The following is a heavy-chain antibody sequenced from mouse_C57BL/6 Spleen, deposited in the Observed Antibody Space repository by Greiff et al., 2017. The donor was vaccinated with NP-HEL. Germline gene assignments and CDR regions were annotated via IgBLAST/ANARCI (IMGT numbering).Heavy chain of an antibody. D-gene: IGHD2-1*01. CDR2: ISDGGSYT. CDR3: ARAPYGNYVYFDV. V-gene: IGHV5-4*03. J-gene: IGHJ1*03. CDR1: GFTFSSYA. Sequence: EVKLQESGGGLVKPGGSLKLSCAASGFTFSSYAMSWVRQTPEKRLEWVATISDGGSYTYYPDNVKGRFTISRDNAKNNLYLQMSHLKSEDTAMYYCARAPYGNYVYFDVWGTGTTVTVSS.